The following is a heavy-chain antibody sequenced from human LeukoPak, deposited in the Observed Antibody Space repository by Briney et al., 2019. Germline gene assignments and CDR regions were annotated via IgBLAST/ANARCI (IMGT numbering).Heavy chain of an antibody. D-gene: IGHD3-3*01. CDR1: GYTLTDLS. CDR2: FDPQDGET. CDR3: ATFALFGVVNAYYFYY. V-gene: IGHV1-24*01. Sequence: ASVKVSCKVSGYTLTDLSMNWVRQAPGEGLEWMGGFDPQDGETIYAQKFQGRVTMTEDTSTDTAYMELTSLKSEDTAVYYCATFALFGVVNAYYFYYWGQGTLVTVSS. J-gene: IGHJ4*02.